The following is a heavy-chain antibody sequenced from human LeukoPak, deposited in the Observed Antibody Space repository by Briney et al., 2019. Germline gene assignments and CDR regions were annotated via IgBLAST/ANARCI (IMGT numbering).Heavy chain of an antibody. J-gene: IGHJ4*02. CDR2: IYYSGST. CDR3: ARDGSGSGWAN. D-gene: IGHD6-19*01. V-gene: IGHV4-59*01. CDR1: GGSTSSYY. Sequence: PSETLSLTCTVSGGSTSSYYWSWIRQPPGKGLEWIGYIYYSGSTSYNPSLKSRVTISVDTSENQFSLKLSSVTAADTAVYYCARDGSGSGWANWGQGTLVTVSS.